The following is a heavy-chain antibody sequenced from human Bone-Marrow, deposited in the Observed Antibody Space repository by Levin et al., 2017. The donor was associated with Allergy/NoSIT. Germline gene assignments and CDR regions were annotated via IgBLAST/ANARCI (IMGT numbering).Heavy chain of an antibody. CDR3: ARGTYGSFDY. Sequence: GGSLRLSCAASGFTFSSYAMSWFRQAPGKGLEWVSHITSGSGGGLYYAHSVKGRFTISRDNSKSTLYLQMNSLRADDTALYYCARGTYGSFDYWGQGSLVTVSS. D-gene: IGHD1-26*01. J-gene: IGHJ4*02. V-gene: IGHV3-23*01. CDR1: GFTFSSYA. CDR2: ITSGSGGGL.